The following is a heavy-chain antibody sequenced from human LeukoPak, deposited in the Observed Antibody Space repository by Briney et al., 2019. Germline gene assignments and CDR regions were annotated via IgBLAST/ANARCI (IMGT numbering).Heavy chain of an antibody. J-gene: IGHJ4*02. CDR3: AKETNYYDSGSYSPAIDY. CDR2: ISGSSSST. V-gene: IGHV3-23*01. Sequence: PGGSLRLSCAASGFTFSSFAMSWVRQAPGKGLEWASAISGSSSSTYWADSVKGRFTISRDNSKNTLFLQMNSLRAEDTAVYYCAKETNYYDSGSYSPAIDYWGQGTLVTVSS. CDR1: GFTFSSFA. D-gene: IGHD3-10*01.